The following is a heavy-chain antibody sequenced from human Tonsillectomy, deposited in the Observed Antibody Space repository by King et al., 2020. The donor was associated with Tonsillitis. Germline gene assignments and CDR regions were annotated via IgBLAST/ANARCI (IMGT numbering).Heavy chain of an antibody. D-gene: IGHD6-19*01. CDR3: ARLGSIAVAGENWFDP. CDR1: GYSFTSYW. Sequence: VQLVESGAEVKKPGESLKISCKGSGYSFTSYWIGWVRQMPGKGLEWMGIIDPGDSDTRYSTSFQGQVTISADKSISTAYLQWSSLKASDTAMYYCARLGSIAVAGENWFDPWGQGTLVTVSS. CDR2: IDPGDSDT. J-gene: IGHJ5*02. V-gene: IGHV5-51*01.